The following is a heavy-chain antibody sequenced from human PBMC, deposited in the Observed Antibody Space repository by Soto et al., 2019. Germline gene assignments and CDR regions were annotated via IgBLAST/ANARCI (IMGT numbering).Heavy chain of an antibody. D-gene: IGHD3-22*01. Sequence: QVQLVESGAEVKKPGASVKVSCKASGYTFTDYGISWVRQAPGQGLEWMGWISGYNGNTKDAQKFQGRVTMTTDTPTSTAYMELRSLRSDDTAVYYCARDREYYYDSSGNYYYHYGLDVWGQGTTVTVS. CDR1: GYTFTDYG. CDR3: ARDREYYYDSSGNYYYHYGLDV. V-gene: IGHV1-18*04. CDR2: ISGYNGNT. J-gene: IGHJ6*02.